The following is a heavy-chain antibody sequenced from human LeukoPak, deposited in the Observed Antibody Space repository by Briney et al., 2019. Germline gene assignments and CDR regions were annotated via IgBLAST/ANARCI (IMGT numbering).Heavy chain of an antibody. CDR3: ARDSIAVAASGGLDY. CDR2: IWYDGSNK. Sequence: GGSLRLSCAASGFTFSSYGMHWVRQAPGKGLEWVAVIWYDGSNKYYADSVKGRFTISRDNSKSTLYLQMNSLRAEDTAVYYCARDSIAVAASGGLDYWGQGTLVTVSS. D-gene: IGHD6-19*01. CDR1: GFTFSSYG. V-gene: IGHV3-33*01. J-gene: IGHJ4*02.